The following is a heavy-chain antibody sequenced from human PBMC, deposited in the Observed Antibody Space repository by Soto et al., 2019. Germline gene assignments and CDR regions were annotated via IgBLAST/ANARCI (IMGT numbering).Heavy chain of an antibody. CDR2: ISGSGGST. Sequence: GSLRLSCAASGFTFSSYAISWVRQAPGKGLEWVSAISGSGGSTYYADSVKGRFTISRDNSKNTLYLQMNSLRAEDTAVYYCARDGVAPGLYFDHWGQGTPVTVSS. CDR3: ARDGVAPGLYFDH. J-gene: IGHJ4*02. D-gene: IGHD3-10*01. V-gene: IGHV3-23*01. CDR1: GFTFSSYA.